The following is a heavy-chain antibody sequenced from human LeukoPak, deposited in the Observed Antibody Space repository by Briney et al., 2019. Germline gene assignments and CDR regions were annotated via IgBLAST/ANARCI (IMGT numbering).Heavy chain of an antibody. CDR3: ATLDYYDRSPRILDY. V-gene: IGHV3-21*01. Sequence: PGGSLRLSCAASGFTFSSYAMSWVRQAPGKGLEWASSIARSGTFMFHADSVRGRFTISRDNAKNSLYLQMNSLRVEDTAVYYCATLDYYDRSPRILDYWGQGTPVTVSS. J-gene: IGHJ4*02. CDR2: IARSGTFM. CDR1: GFTFSSYA. D-gene: IGHD3-22*01.